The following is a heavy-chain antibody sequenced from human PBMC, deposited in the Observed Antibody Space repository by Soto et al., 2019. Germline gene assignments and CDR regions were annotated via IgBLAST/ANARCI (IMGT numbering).Heavy chain of an antibody. J-gene: IGHJ3*02. Sequence: SETLSLTCAVSGGSISSSNWWSWVRQPPGKGLEWIGEIYHSGSTNYNPSLKSRVTISVDKSKNQFSLKLSSVTAADTAVYYWARVPGIVVVVAATPIYAFDIWGQGTMVTVS. CDR3: ARVPGIVVVVAATPIYAFDI. CDR1: GGSISSSNW. CDR2: IYHSGST. V-gene: IGHV4-4*02. D-gene: IGHD2-15*01.